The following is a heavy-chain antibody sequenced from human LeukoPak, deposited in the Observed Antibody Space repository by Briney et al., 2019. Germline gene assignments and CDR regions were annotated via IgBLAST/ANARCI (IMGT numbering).Heavy chain of an antibody. J-gene: IGHJ4*02. V-gene: IGHV1-8*03. CDR2: MNPNNGDS. D-gene: IGHD6-25*01. CDR1: GYTFTSYH. Sequence: GASVKVSCKASGYTFTSYHIKWVRQATGQGLEWMGWMNPNNGDSGYAQKFQGRVTITRDTSISTAYMELRSLRSEDTAVYFCARTTSFTASGYDYWGQGTLVTVSS. CDR3: ARTTSFTASGYDY.